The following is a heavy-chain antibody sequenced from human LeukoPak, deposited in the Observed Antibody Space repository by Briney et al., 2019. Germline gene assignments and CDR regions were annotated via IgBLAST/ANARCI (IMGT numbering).Heavy chain of an antibody. Sequence: PSETLSLTCTVSGGSISSSSYYWGWIRQPPGKGLEWIGSIYYSGSTYYNPSLKSRVTISVDTSKNQFSLKLSSVTAADTAVYYCARDRYDYVWGSFFDYWGQGTLVTVSS. J-gene: IGHJ4*02. D-gene: IGHD3-16*01. V-gene: IGHV4-39*02. CDR2: IYYSGST. CDR3: ARDRYDYVWGSFFDY. CDR1: GGSISSSSYY.